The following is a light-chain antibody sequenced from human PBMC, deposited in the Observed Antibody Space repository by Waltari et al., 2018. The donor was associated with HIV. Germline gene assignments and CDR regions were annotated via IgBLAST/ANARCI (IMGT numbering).Light chain of an antibody. CDR1: QSVLYSSNNKNY. V-gene: IGKV4-1*01. CDR3: QQYYSTPLT. Sequence: DIVMTQSPDSLAVSLGARATINCKSSQSVLYSSNNKNYLAWYQQKPGQPPKLLIYWASTRESGVPDRFSGSGSGTDFTLTISSLQAEDVAVYYCQQYYSTPLTFGGGTKVEIK. J-gene: IGKJ4*01. CDR2: WAS.